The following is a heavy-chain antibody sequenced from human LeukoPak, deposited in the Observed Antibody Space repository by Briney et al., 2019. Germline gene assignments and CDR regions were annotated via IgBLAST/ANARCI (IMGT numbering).Heavy chain of an antibody. J-gene: IGHJ4*02. V-gene: IGHV4-59*08. CDR1: GGSISSYY. CDR3: ARHGIVDSSRKYYFDY. D-gene: IGHD6-13*01. CDR2: IYYSGTT. Sequence: SETLSLTCTVSGGSISSYYWSWIRQPPGKGLEWIGYIYYSGTTNYNPSLKSRVTISVDTSKNQFSLKLSSVTAADTAVYYCARHGIVDSSRKYYFDYWGQGTLVTVSS.